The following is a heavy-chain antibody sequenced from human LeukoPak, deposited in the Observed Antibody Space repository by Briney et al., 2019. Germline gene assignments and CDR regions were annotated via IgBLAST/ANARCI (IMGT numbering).Heavy chain of an antibody. J-gene: IGHJ4*02. CDR3: ARRNDFWSGYLKYYFDY. CDR2: IYPRDSDT. Sequence: GESLKTPFQRPGSPFTSYWIGWVRQLPGKGLELMGIIYPRDSDTRYSPSFQGQVTISADKSITTTYLQWSGLKASDTAMYYCARRNDFWSGYLKYYFDYWGQGTLVTVSS. CDR1: GSPFTSYW. D-gene: IGHD3-3*01. V-gene: IGHV5-51*01.